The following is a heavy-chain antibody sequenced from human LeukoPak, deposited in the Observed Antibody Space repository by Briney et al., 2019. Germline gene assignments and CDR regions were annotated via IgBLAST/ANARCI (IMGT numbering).Heavy chain of an antibody. Sequence: SETLSLTCTVSGGSISSYYWSWIRQPAGKGLEWIGRIYTSGSTNYNPSLKSRVTMSVDTSKNQFSLKLSSVTAADTAVYYCARDGHYDFWSGYYVYFDYWGQGTLVTVSS. J-gene: IGHJ4*02. CDR2: IYTSGST. CDR1: GGSISSYY. V-gene: IGHV4-4*07. CDR3: ARDGHYDFWSGYYVYFDY. D-gene: IGHD3-3*01.